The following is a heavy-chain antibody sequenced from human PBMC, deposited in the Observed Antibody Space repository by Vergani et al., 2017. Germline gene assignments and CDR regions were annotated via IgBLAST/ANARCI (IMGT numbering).Heavy chain of an antibody. CDR2: IRSKNDGGTA. CDR1: VITFKNAW. V-gene: IGHV3-15*01. Sequence: EVQVVESGGGLIKPGGSLRLSCVVPVITFKNAWINWVRQAPGKGLEWIGRIRSKNDGGTADYAAPLKGRFTISRDDSKDSAFLLVNNLKTEDTAVYFCYTDYHDDWGQGTLVTVSS. CDR3: YTDYHDD. J-gene: IGHJ4*02. D-gene: IGHD2-2*02.